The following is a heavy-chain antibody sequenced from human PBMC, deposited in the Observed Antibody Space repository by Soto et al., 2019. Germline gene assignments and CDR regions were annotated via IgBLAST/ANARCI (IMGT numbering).Heavy chain of an antibody. Sequence: LTLSCAPCGLAFSSDAMHCVLHPPDKWLEWVSDISYDGSNKYYADSVKVLFTISRDNSKNTLYLQMNSLSAEDTALYYCARQKYSSRWTPLYYYYGMDVWGQGATVTVS. CDR1: GLAFSSDA. CDR2: ISYDGSNK. CDR3: ARQKYSSRWTPLYYYYGMDV. D-gene: IGHD6-19*01. J-gene: IGHJ6*02. V-gene: IGHV3-30-3*01.